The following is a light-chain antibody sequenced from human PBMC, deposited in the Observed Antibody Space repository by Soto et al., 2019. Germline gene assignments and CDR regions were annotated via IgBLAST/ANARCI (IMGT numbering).Light chain of an antibody. Sequence: IVLTQSPGTVSLSPGERATLSCRASQSVRSTYLAWYQQKPGQAPRLLIYGASSRATGIPDRFSGSGSGTDFTLTISRLEPEDFAVYFCQQYGNSPRTFGQGTRLEI. CDR2: GAS. V-gene: IGKV3-20*01. CDR3: QQYGNSPRT. J-gene: IGKJ5*01. CDR1: QSVRSTY.